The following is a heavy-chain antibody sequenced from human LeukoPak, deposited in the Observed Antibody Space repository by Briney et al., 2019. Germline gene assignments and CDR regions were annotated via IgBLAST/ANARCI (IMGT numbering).Heavy chain of an antibody. CDR3: ARDGFGYCSGGSCYGLDN. CDR1: GGSISGGGYY. J-gene: IGHJ4*02. Sequence: SETLSLTCTVSGGSISGGGYYWSWIRQHPGKGLEWIGYIYYSGSTYYSPSLKSRVTISVDTSKNQFSLKLSSVTAADTAVYYCARDGFGYCSGGSCYGLDNWGQGTLVTVSS. V-gene: IGHV4-31*03. CDR2: IYYSGST. D-gene: IGHD2-15*01.